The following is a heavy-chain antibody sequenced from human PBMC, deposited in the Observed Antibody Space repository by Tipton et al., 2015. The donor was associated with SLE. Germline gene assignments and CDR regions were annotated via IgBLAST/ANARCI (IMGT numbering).Heavy chain of an antibody. Sequence: GSLRLSCAGSGLTFRNYGMNWVRQAPGKGLEWVANIKQDGSEKYYVDSVKGRFTISRDNAKNSLYLQMNSLRAEDTAVYYCARERRLAARPQYYFDYWGQGTLVTVSS. D-gene: IGHD6-6*01. CDR3: ARERRLAARPQYYFDY. V-gene: IGHV3-7*01. J-gene: IGHJ4*02. CDR2: IKQDGSEK. CDR1: GLTFRNYG.